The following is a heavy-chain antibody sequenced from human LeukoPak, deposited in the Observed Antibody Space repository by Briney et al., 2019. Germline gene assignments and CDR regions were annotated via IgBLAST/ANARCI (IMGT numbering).Heavy chain of an antibody. V-gene: IGHV1-69*13. CDR1: GRTFSSYA. CDR3: ARDRGYGDYRGTDWFDP. J-gene: IGHJ5*02. CDR2: IIPIFGTA. Sequence: ASVKVSCKASGRTFSSYAISWVRQAPGQGLEWMGGIIPIFGTANYAQRFQGRVTITADESTSTAYMELSSLRSEDTAVYYCARDRGYGDYRGTDWFDPWGQGTLVTVSS. D-gene: IGHD4-17*01.